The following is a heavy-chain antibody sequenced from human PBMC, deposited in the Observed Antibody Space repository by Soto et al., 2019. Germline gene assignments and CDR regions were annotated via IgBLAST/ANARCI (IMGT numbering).Heavy chain of an antibody. CDR2: ISGSGGGT. CDR3: AKVHSSSLSYFDY. CDR1: GFTFSSYA. D-gene: IGHD6-13*01. Sequence: GGSLRLSCAASGFTFSSYAMSWVRQAPGKGLEWVSAISGSGGGTYYADSVKGRFTISRDNSKNTLYLQMNSLRAEDTAVYYCAKVHSSSLSYFDYWGQGTLVTVSS. J-gene: IGHJ4*02. V-gene: IGHV3-23*01.